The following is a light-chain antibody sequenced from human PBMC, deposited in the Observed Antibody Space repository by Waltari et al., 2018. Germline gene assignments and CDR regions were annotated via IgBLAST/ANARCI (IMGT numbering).Light chain of an antibody. V-gene: IGLV10-54*04. CDR1: HNNAAKEG. Sequence: QAGLTQPPSVSKGLRQTATLTCPGDHNNAAKEGPTWLQQHQGHPPKLLSYRNNNRPSGISERFSASRSGNTASLTITGLQPEDEADYYCSAWDGNLKIYIFGPGTRVTVL. CDR2: RNN. CDR3: SAWDGNLKIYI. J-gene: IGLJ1*01.